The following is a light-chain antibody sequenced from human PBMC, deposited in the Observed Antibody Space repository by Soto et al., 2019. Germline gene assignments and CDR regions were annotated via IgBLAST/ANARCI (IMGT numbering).Light chain of an antibody. CDR2: DAS. CDR3: QQRSNWPPIT. CDR1: QSVSSY. J-gene: IGKJ5*01. Sequence: EIVLTQSPAPPSFSPGERATLSCRASQSVSSYLAWYQQKPGQAPRLLIYDASNRATGIPARFSGSGSGTDFTLTISSLEPEDFAVYYCQQRSNWPPITFGQGTRLEIK. V-gene: IGKV3-11*01.